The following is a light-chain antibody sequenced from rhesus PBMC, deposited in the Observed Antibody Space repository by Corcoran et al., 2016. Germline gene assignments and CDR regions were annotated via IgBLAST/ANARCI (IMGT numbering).Light chain of an antibody. Sequence: DIQMTQSPSSLSASVGDRVTITCRASQGISSYLAWYQQKPGKAPKLLVYAATTLQSGVPSRFSGSGAGTDFPLTIRSLQPEDFATYYCQQHSSYPFPFSPVTKLDIE. J-gene: IGKJ3*01. CDR2: AAT. CDR3: QQHSSYPFP. CDR1: QGISSY. V-gene: IGKV1-25*01.